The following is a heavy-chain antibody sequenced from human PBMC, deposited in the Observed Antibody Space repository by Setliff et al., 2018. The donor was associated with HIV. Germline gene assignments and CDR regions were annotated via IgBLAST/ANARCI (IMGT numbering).Heavy chain of an antibody. CDR2: IRLDGSDK. CDR1: GFTFRNYG. D-gene: IGHD2-2*01. Sequence: GGSLRLSCAASGFTFRNYGMHWVRQAPGKGLEWVAFIRLDGSDKFYADSVKGRFTISRDNSKSTLFLQMNSLRSEDTAVYYCAKEDQRVTSVDYWGQGTPGTVSS. CDR3: AKEDQRVTSVDY. V-gene: IGHV3-30*02. J-gene: IGHJ4*02.